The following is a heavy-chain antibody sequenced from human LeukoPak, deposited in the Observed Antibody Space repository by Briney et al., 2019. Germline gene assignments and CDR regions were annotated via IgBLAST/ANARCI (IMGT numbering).Heavy chain of an antibody. CDR1: GFTFSDHY. V-gene: IGHV3-72*01. CDR2: TRNKANSYTT. J-gene: IGHJ1*01. D-gene: IGHD2-2*01. CDR3: ASSSPKILGYCSSTSCYEGSEYFQH. Sequence: PGGSLRLSCAASGFTFSDHYMDWVRQAPGKGLEWVGRTRNKANSYTTEYAASVKGRFTISRDDSKNSLYLQMNSLKTEDTAVYYCASSSPKILGYCSSTSCYEGSEYFQHWGQGTLVTVSS.